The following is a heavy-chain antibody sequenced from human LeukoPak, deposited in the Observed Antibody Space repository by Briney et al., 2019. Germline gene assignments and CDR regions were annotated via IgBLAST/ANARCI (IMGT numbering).Heavy chain of an antibody. CDR2: INPSGDIT. Sequence: GASVKVSCKTSGFTFTDYHVHWVRQASGQGLEWMGIINPSGDITSYAQKFQGRVTMTRETSASTVYMELSSLKSEDTAVYYCASQYYDSAGNPTFDYWGQGTLVSVSP. CDR3: ASQYYDSAGNPTFDY. D-gene: IGHD3-16*01. V-gene: IGHV1-46*01. J-gene: IGHJ4*02. CDR1: GFTFTDYH.